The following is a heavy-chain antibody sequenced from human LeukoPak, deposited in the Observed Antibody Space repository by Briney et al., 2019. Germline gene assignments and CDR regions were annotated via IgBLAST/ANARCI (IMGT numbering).Heavy chain of an antibody. V-gene: IGHV3-30-3*02. CDR1: GFTFSDYA. CDR3: AKDHSGSLDY. D-gene: IGHD1-26*01. Sequence: GGSLRLSCAASGFTFSDYAMHWVRQAPGKGLEWVAVISYDGSDHYTDSVKGRFTISRDNSNNMVYLYMNSLRSEDTAVYFCAKDHSGSLDYWGQGTLVSVSS. CDR2: ISYDGSD. J-gene: IGHJ4*02.